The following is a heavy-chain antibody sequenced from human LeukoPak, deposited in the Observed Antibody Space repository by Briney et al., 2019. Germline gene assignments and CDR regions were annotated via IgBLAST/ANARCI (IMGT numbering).Heavy chain of an antibody. Sequence: PGGSLRLSCAASGFTLSSYGMSWVRQPPGKGLEWIGEINHSGSTNYNPSLKSRVTISVDTSKNQFSLKLSSVTAADAAVYYCARAVRWRWLQSASWFDPWGQGTLVTVSS. CDR2: INHSGST. J-gene: IGHJ5*02. CDR3: ARAVRWRWLQSASWFDP. V-gene: IGHV4-34*01. CDR1: GFTLSSYG. D-gene: IGHD5-24*01.